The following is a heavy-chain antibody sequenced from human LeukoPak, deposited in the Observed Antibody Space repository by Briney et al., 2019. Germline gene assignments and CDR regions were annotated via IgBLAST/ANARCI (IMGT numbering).Heavy chain of an antibody. CDR3: ARGRSRVTIFGVALNWLDS. D-gene: IGHD3-3*01. CDR1: GGSFSNYD. Sequence: PSETLSLTCAVYGGSFSNYDWTWIRQPPGKGLEWIGEIHHSGRTNYTPSLKSRITISADTSKKQFSLRLSSVTAEDTAVYYCARGRSRVTIFGVALNWLDSWGQGNLVTVSS. CDR2: IHHSGRT. J-gene: IGHJ5*01. V-gene: IGHV4-34*01.